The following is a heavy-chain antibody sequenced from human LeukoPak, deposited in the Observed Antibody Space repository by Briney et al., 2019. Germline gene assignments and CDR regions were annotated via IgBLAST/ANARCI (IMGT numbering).Heavy chain of an antibody. D-gene: IGHD3-3*01. CDR2: IKQDGSEK. Sequence: PGGSLRLSCAASGFTFSSYWMSWVRQAPGKGLEWVANIKQDGSEKYYVDSVKGRFTISRDNAKNSLYLQMNSLRAEDTAVYYCARDRQDVLRFLEWFSSAPDAFDIWGQGTMVTVSS. CDR1: GFTFSSYW. V-gene: IGHV3-7*01. CDR3: ARDRQDVLRFLEWFSSAPDAFDI. J-gene: IGHJ3*02.